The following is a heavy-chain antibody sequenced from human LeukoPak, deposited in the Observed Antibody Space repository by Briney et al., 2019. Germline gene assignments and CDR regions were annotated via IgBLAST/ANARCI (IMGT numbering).Heavy chain of an antibody. V-gene: IGHV4-39*01. D-gene: IGHD3-3*01. CDR3: ARATIFGVVSPYYGMDV. Sequence: PSETLSLTCTVSGGSIRSSYYYWGWIRQPPGKGLEWIGSIYDSGSTYYNPSLKSRVTISVDTSKNQFSLKLNSVTAADTAVYYCARATIFGVVSPYYGMDVWGQGTTVTVSS. CDR2: IYDSGST. J-gene: IGHJ6*02. CDR1: GGSIRSSYYY.